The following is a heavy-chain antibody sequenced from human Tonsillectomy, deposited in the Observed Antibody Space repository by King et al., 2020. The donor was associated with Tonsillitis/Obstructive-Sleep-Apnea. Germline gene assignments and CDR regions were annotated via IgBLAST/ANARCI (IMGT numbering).Heavy chain of an antibody. V-gene: IGHV1-2*02. D-gene: IGHD3-9*01. J-gene: IGHJ4*02. CDR3: ARGRYFDWLSGL. CDR1: GYTFTGYY. Sequence: VQLVESGAEVKKPGASVKVSFKASGYTFTGYYLHWVRQAPGQGLEWMGRIDPNSGGTYYAQKFQGRVTMTRDTSISTAYMELSRLRSDDTAVYYCARGRYFDWLSGLWGQGTLVTVSS. CDR2: IDPNSGGT.